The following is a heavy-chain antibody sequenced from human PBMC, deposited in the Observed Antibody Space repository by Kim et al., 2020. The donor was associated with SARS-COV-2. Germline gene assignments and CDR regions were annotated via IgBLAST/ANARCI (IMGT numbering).Heavy chain of an antibody. CDR1: GYTFTSYG. Sequence: ASVKVSCKASGYTFTSYGISWVRQAPGQGLEWMGWISAYNGNTNYAQKLQGRVTMTTDTSTSTAYMELRSLRSDDTAVYYCARVIPSVIPTGWFDPWGQGTLVTVSS. CDR2: ISAYNGNT. CDR3: ARVIPSVIPTGWFDP. V-gene: IGHV1-18*01. D-gene: IGHD3-9*01. J-gene: IGHJ5*02.